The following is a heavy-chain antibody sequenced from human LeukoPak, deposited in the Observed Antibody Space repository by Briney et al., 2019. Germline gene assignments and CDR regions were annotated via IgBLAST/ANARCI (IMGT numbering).Heavy chain of an antibody. D-gene: IGHD3-10*01. Sequence: NPSETLSLTCTVSGGSISSSSYFWGWIRQPPGKGLEWTATIYHSGSTYYNPSLKSRVTISVDTSKNQFSLKLSSVTAADTAVYYCARATGYYYGSGSIFDYWGQGTLVTVSS. CDR2: IYHSGST. CDR3: ARATGYYYGSGSIFDY. CDR1: GGSISSSSYF. V-gene: IGHV4-39*07. J-gene: IGHJ4*02.